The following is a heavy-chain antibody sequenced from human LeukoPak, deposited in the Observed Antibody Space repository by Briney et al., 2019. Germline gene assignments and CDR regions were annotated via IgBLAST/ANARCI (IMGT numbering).Heavy chain of an antibody. D-gene: IGHD4-23*01. CDR1: GFTFSSYA. CDR3: ARSPFPVVTDFDY. CDR2: ISYDGSNK. Sequence: GGSLRLSCAASGFTFSSYAMHWVRQAPGKGLEWVAVISYDGSNKYYADSVKGRFTISRDNSKNTLYLQMNSLRAEDTAVYYCARSPFPVVTDFDYWGQGTLVTVSS. J-gene: IGHJ4*02. V-gene: IGHV3-30-3*01.